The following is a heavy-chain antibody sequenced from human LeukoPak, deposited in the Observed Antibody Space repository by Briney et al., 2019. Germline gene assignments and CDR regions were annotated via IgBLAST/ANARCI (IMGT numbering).Heavy chain of an antibody. CDR3: ARDRRGTSCYDY. J-gene: IGHJ4*02. D-gene: IGHD2-2*01. CDR1: GGSISSYY. Sequence: PSETLSLTCTVSGGSISSYYWSWIRQTPGKGLEWIGYIYSTGSTNYNPSLKSRVTISVDTSKNQFSLKLNSVTAADTAVYYCARDRRGTSCYDYWGQGTLVTVSS. V-gene: IGHV4-59*01. CDR2: IYSTGST.